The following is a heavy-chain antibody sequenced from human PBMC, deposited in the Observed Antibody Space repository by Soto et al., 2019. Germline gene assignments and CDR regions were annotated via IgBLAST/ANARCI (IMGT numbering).Heavy chain of an antibody. CDR3: RIGVFLWWFFPGGVEYF. CDR1: GFTFRNYA. Sequence: GGSLRLSCAASGFTFRNYAMSWVRQTPEKGLEWVSAINGGGISTYYADSVKGRFTISRDQSKNTIYLQMDSLRVEDTALYYCRIGVFLWWFFPGGVEYFGGRGTLDPVSS. J-gene: IGHJ4*02. D-gene: IGHD2-21*01. CDR2: INGGGIST. V-gene: IGHV3-23*01.